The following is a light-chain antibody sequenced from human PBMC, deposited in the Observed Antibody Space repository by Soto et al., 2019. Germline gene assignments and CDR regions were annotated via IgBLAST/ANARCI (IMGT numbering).Light chain of an antibody. CDR2: DAS. CDR1: QSVSSD. CDR3: QQLSNWPSIT. Sequence: ENVLTQSPGTLSLSPGERVTLSCRASQSVSSDLAWYQQKPGQAPRLLIYDASNRATGIPARFSGSGSGTDFTLTIRSLEPEDFALYYCQQLSNWPSITFGQGTRREIK. J-gene: IGKJ5*01. V-gene: IGKV3-11*01.